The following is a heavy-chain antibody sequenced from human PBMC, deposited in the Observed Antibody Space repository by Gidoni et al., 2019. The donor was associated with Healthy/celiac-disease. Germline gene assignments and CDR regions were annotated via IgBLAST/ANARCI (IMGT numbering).Heavy chain of an antibody. J-gene: IGHJ5*02. CDR3: ARGRVVPAAIVPNWFDP. V-gene: IGHV4-34*01. CDR2: INHSGST. D-gene: IGHD2-2*01. CDR1: GGSFSGYY. Sequence: QVQLQQWGAGLLKPSETLSLTCAVYGGSFSGYYWSWIRQPPGKGLEWIGEINHSGSTNYNPSLKSRVTISVDTSKNQFSLKLSSVTAADTAVYYCARGRVVPAAIVPNWFDPWGQGTLVTVSS.